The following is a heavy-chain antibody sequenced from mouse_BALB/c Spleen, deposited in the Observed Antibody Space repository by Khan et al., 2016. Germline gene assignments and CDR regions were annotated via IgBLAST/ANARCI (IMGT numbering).Heavy chain of an antibody. Sequence: QIQLVQSGPELKKPGETVKISCKASEYIFTNYGMNWVKQAPGKGLKWMGWINTNTGEPTYAEEFKGRFAFSLEASASTAYLQINNRKNEDSATYFCARTGDYPYYAMDYWGQGTSVTVSS. CDR2: INTNTGEP. D-gene: IGHD2-13*01. V-gene: IGHV9-3*02. CDR3: ARTGDYPYYAMDY. J-gene: IGHJ4*01. CDR1: EYIFTNYG.